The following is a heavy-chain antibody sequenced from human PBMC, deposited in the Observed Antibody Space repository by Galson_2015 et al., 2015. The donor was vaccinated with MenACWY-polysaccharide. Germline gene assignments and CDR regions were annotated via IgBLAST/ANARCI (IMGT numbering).Heavy chain of an antibody. J-gene: IGHJ3*02. CDR1: GFTFDDYA. CDR3: AKAYIVVTTRSAFDI. CDR2: ISWNSGNI. V-gene: IGHV3-9*01. Sequence: SLRLSCAASGFTFDDYAMHWVRQAPGKGLEWVSGISWNSGNIGYADSVKGRFTISRDNAENSLYLQMNSLRAEDTALYYCAKAYIVVTTRSAFDIWGQGTMVTVSS. D-gene: IGHD2-21*01.